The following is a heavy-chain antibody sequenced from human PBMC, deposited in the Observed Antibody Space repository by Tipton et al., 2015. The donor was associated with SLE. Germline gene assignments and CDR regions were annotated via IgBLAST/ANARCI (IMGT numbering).Heavy chain of an antibody. J-gene: IGHJ6*02. CDR2: ISSSSTYI. Sequence: GSLRLSCAASGFTFTSYTLSWVRQAPGKGLEWVSSISSSSTYIYSPDSLKGRFTISRDNAKNSLYLQIDSLRAEDTALYYCARHSPGGDFWDYLGLDVGGQG. V-gene: IGHV3-21*03. CDR1: GFTFTSYT. D-gene: IGHD3-3*01. CDR3: ARHSPGGDFWDYLGLDV.